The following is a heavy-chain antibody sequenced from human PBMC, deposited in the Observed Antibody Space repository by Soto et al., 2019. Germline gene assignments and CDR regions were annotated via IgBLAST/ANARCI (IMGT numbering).Heavy chain of an antibody. CDR3: ARDDFRKVAVAGAYYYYGMDV. D-gene: IGHD6-19*01. J-gene: IGHJ6*02. Sequence: ASVKVSCKASGYTFTSYGISWVRQAPGQGLEWMGWISAYNGNTNYAQKLQGRVTMTTDTSTSTAYMELRSLRSDDTAVYYCARDDFRKVAVAGAYYYYGMDVWGQGTTVTVSS. CDR2: ISAYNGNT. CDR1: GYTFTSYG. V-gene: IGHV1-18*01.